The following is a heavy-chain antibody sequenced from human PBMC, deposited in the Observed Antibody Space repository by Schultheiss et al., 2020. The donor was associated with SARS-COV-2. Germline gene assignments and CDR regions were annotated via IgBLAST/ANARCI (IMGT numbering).Heavy chain of an antibody. CDR2: ISGSGGST. Sequence: GGSLRLSCAASGFTFSSYAMSWVRQAPGKGLEWVSAISGSGGSTYYADSVKGRFTISRDNAKNSLYLQMNSLRAEDTAVYYCARLQYRRGGGAFDIWGQGTMVTVSS. D-gene: IGHD4-11*01. CDR1: GFTFSSYA. V-gene: IGHV3-23*01. J-gene: IGHJ3*02. CDR3: ARLQYRRGGGAFDI.